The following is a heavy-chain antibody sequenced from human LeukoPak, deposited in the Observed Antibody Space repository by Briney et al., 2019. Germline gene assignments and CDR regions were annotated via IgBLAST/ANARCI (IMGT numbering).Heavy chain of an antibody. D-gene: IGHD3-22*01. Sequence: SETLSLTCAVYGGSFSGYYWSWIRQPPGKGLEWIGEINHSGSTNYNPSLKSRVTISVDTSKNQFSLKLSSVTAADTAVYYCARGPNSSGYKDWGQRTLVTVSS. J-gene: IGHJ4*02. CDR1: GGSFSGYY. V-gene: IGHV4-34*01. CDR2: INHSGST. CDR3: ARGPNSSGYKD.